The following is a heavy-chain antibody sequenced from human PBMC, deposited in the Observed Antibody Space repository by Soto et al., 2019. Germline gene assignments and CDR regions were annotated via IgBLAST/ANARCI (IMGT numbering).Heavy chain of an antibody. Sequence: PSETLSLTCTVSGGSISSGGYCWSWIRQHPGKGLEWIGYIYYSGSTYYNPSLKSRVTISVDTSKNQFSLKLSSVTAADTVVYYCARDLYSSGPPVFDIWGQGTMVTVSS. CDR3: ARDLYSSGPPVFDI. V-gene: IGHV4-31*03. J-gene: IGHJ3*02. CDR1: GGSISSGGYC. CDR2: IYYSGST. D-gene: IGHD6-19*01.